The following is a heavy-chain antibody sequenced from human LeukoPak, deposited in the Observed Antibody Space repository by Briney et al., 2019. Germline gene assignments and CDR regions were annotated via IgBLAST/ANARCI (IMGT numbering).Heavy chain of an antibody. D-gene: IGHD1-26*01. CDR1: GGSISSGGYY. Sequence: PSETLSLTCTVSGGSISSGGYYWSWIRQHPGKGLEWIGYIYYSGSTYYNPSLKSRVTISVDTSKNQFSLKLSSVTAADTAVYYCARGLDVGATADYWGQGTLVTVSS. CDR3: ARGLDVGATADY. J-gene: IGHJ4*02. CDR2: IYYSGST. V-gene: IGHV4-31*03.